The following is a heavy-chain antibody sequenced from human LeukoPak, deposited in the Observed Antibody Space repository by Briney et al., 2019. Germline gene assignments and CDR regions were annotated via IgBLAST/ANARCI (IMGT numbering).Heavy chain of an antibody. CDR2: IYPGDSDT. J-gene: IGHJ6*04. V-gene: IGHV5-51*01. CDR3: ARHSRYCSGGSCYSDV. Sequence: GESLKISCQASGYTFAKYWIGWVRQMPGKGLEWMGIIYPGDSDTRYGPSFQGQVTISVDKSINTAYLQWIRLKASDTAMYYCARHSRYCSGGSCYSDVWGKGTTVTVSS. D-gene: IGHD2-15*01. CDR1: GYTFAKYW.